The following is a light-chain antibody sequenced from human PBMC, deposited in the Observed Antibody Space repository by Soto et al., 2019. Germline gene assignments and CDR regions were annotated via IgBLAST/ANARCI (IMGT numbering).Light chain of an antibody. J-gene: IGLJ1*01. Sequence: QSALTQPASVSGSPGQSITISCTGTSSDVGGYNYVSWYQHHPGKVPQLMIYDVSNRPSGVSNPFSGSKSGNTASLTISGLHAQDEADYYCYSYTSSNTYVFGTGTKLTVL. CDR1: SSDVGGYNY. V-gene: IGLV2-14*03. CDR2: DVS. CDR3: YSYTSSNTYV.